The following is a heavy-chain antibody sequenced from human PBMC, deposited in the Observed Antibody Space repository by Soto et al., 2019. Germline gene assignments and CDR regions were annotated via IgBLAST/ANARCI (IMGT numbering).Heavy chain of an antibody. CDR2: ISSSSSYI. Sequence: EVQLVESGGGLVKPGGSLRLSCAASGFTFSRYSMNWVRQAPGKGLEWVSSISSSSSYIYYADSVKGRFTISRDNAKNSLYLQMNSLRAEDTAVYYCARGHSQWLVALDYWGQGTLVTVSS. CDR1: GFTFSRYS. CDR3: ARGHSQWLVALDY. V-gene: IGHV3-21*01. J-gene: IGHJ4*02. D-gene: IGHD6-19*01.